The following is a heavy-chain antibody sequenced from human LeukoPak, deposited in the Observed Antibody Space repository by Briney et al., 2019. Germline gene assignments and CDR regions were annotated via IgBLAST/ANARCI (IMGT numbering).Heavy chain of an antibody. Sequence: GGSLRLSCAASGFTFSGYWMSWVRQAPGKGLEWVANIKQDGSEKYYVDSVKGRFTISRDNAKNSLYLQMNSLRAEDTALYYCARYYGSGSSNYWGQGTLVTVSS. CDR2: IKQDGSEK. CDR1: GFTFSGYW. CDR3: ARYYGSGSSNY. V-gene: IGHV3-7*05. D-gene: IGHD3-10*01. J-gene: IGHJ4*02.